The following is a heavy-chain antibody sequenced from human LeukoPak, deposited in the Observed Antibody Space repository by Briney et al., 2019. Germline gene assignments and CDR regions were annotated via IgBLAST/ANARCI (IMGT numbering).Heavy chain of an antibody. CDR3: ARDSGYDFWSGLYGMDV. CDR2: ISWNSGSI. V-gene: IGHV3-9*01. Sequence: PGGSLRLSCAASGFTFDDYAMHWVRQAPGKGLEWVSGISWNSGSIGYADSVKGRFTISRDNAKNSLYLQMNSLRAEDTAVYYCARDSGYDFWSGLYGMDVWGQGTTVTVSS. J-gene: IGHJ6*02. CDR1: GFTFDDYA. D-gene: IGHD3-3*01.